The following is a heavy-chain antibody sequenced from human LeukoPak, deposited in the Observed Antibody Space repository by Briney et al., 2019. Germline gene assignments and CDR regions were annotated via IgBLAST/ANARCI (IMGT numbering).Heavy chain of an antibody. Sequence: SVKVSCKASGGTFSSYAISWVRQAPGQGLEWMGEIIPIFGTANYAQKFQGRVTITTDESTSTAYMELSSLRSEDTAVYYCARLRYDYYYMDVWGKGTTVTVSS. D-gene: IGHD1-14*01. CDR3: ARLRYDYYYMDV. CDR2: IIPIFGTA. CDR1: GGTFSSYA. J-gene: IGHJ6*03. V-gene: IGHV1-69*05.